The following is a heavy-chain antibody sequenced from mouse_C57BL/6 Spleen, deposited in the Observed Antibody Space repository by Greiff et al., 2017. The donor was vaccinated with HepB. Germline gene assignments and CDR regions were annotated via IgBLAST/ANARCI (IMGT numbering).Heavy chain of an antibody. CDR3: ARRYYYGADY. J-gene: IGHJ2*01. Sequence: QVQLQQPGAELVRPGTSVRLSCKASGYTFTSYWMHWVKQRPGQGLEWIGVIDPSDSYTNYNQKFKGKATLTVDTSSSTAYMQLSSLTSEDSAVYYCARRYYYGADYWGQGTTLTVSS. CDR2: IDPSDSYT. V-gene: IGHV1-59*01. D-gene: IGHD1-2*01. CDR1: GYTFTSYW.